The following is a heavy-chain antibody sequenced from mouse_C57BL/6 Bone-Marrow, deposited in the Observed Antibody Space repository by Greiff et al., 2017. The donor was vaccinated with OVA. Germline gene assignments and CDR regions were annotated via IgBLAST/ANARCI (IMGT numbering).Heavy chain of an antibody. J-gene: IGHJ2*01. Sequence: VQLQQSGPELVKPGASVKISCKASGYTFTDYYMHWVKQSHGKSLEWIGDINPNNGGTSYTQKLKGKATLTVDKSSSTAYMELRSLTSEDSAVYYCAGLVDYWGQGTTLTVSS. V-gene: IGHV1-26*01. CDR2: INPNNGGT. CDR3: AGLVDY. CDR1: GYTFTDYY.